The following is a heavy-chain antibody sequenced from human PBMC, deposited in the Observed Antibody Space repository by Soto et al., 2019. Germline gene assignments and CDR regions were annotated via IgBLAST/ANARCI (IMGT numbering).Heavy chain of an antibody. CDR1: GFTFSTYS. CDR2: VTSSSATT. D-gene: IGHD2-21*01. Sequence: EAQLVESGGGLVQTGESLRLSCAASGFTFSTYSMNWVRQTPGKGLEWVSYVTSSSATTYYADSVQGRFTISRDNAKNSLYLQMSSLKAEDSAVYYWARESRGPGDLPDAFDIWGQGTMVTVSS. CDR3: ARESRGPGDLPDAFDI. J-gene: IGHJ3*02. V-gene: IGHV3-48*01.